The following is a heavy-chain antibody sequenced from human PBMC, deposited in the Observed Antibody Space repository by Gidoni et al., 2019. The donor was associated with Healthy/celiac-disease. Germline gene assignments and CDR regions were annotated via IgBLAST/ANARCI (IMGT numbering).Heavy chain of an antibody. Sequence: QVQLQQRGAGRLKPPATLALTCAVYGGSFSGYYWSWRRQPPGKGLEWMGEINHSGSTNYNPSLKSRVTISVDTSKNQFSLKLSSVTAADTAVYYCARIITWIQLWPHFDYWGQGTLVTVSS. CDR1: GGSFSGYY. D-gene: IGHD5-18*01. V-gene: IGHV4-34*01. CDR2: INHSGST. CDR3: ARIITWIQLWPHFDY. J-gene: IGHJ4*02.